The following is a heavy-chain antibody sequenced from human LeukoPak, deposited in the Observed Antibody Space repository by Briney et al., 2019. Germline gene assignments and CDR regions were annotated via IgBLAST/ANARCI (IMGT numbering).Heavy chain of an antibody. CDR3: ASEDYDSSGYYSFLDY. Sequence: PGGSLRLSCTASGFTFSNYAMHWVRQAPGKGLEWVALISYDGSNKYYADSVKGRFTISRDNSKNTLYLQMNSLRAEDTAVYYCASEDYDSSGYYSFLDYWGQGTLVTVSS. V-gene: IGHV3-30-3*01. CDR1: GFTFSNYA. J-gene: IGHJ4*02. D-gene: IGHD3-22*01. CDR2: ISYDGSNK.